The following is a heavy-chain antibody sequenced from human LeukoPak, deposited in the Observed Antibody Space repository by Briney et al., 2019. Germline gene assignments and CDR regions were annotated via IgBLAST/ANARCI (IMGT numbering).Heavy chain of an antibody. CDR1: GGSISSGGYY. J-gene: IGHJ6*02. D-gene: IGHD6-13*01. CDR3: ARFGWPAGTIHGMDV. CDR2: IYYSGST. V-gene: IGHV4-31*03. Sequence: SQTLSLTCTVSGGSISSGGYYWSWIRQHPGKGLEWIGYIYYSGSTYYNPSLKSRVTISVDTSKNQFSLKLSSVTAADTAVYYCARFGWPAGTIHGMDVWGQGTTVTVSS.